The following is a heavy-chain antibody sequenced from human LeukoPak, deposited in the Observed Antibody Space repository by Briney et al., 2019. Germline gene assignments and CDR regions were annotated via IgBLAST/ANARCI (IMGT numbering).Heavy chain of an antibody. CDR3: AKDPSLLWFGEGDY. CDR1: GFIFTSYA. J-gene: IGHJ4*02. D-gene: IGHD3-10*01. Sequence: GGSLRLSCAASGFIFTSYAMTWVRQAPGKGLEWVSGISGSGDSTYYADSVKGRFTISRDNSKNTLYLQMNSLRAEDTAVYYCAKDPSLLWFGEGDYWGQGTLVTVSS. CDR2: ISGSGDST. V-gene: IGHV3-23*01.